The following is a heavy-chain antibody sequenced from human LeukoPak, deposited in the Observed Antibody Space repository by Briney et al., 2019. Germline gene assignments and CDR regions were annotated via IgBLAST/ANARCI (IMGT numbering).Heavy chain of an antibody. CDR1: GFTFSSYW. V-gene: IGHV3-7*01. D-gene: IGHD6-19*01. CDR2: IKQDGSET. CDR3: ARARAQWLILSYDY. Sequence: GGSLRLSCAVSGFTFSSYWMTWARQAPGKGLEGVGNIKQDGSETYYVDSVKGRFTISRDNANNSLYLQMNSLRVDDTAVYYCARARAQWLILSYDYWGQGTLVTVSS. J-gene: IGHJ4*02.